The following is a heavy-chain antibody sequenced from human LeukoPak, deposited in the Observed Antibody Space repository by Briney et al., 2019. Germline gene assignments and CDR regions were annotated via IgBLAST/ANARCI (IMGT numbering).Heavy chain of an antibody. CDR1: GYTFTSYY. CDR2: INPSGGST. CDR3: AREDVLLWFGELSYGWFDP. V-gene: IGHV1-46*01. J-gene: IGHJ5*02. Sequence: ASVKVSCKASGYTFTSYYMHWVRQAPGQGLEWMGIINPSGGSTSYAQKFQGRVTMTRDTSTSTVYMELSSLRSEDTAVYYCAREDVLLWFGELSYGWFDPWGQGTLVTVSS. D-gene: IGHD3-10*01.